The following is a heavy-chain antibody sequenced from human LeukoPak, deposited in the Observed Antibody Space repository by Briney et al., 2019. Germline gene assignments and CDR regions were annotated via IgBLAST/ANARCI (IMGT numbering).Heavy chain of an antibody. CDR3: ARDLGYYGSGSRILDY. D-gene: IGHD3-10*01. Sequence: SETLSLTCTVSGYSINSGYYWGWIRQPPGKGLEWIGSIYHSGSTYYNPSLKSRVTISVDTSKNQFSLKLSSVTAADTAVYYCARDLGYYGSGSRILDYWGQGTLVTVSS. CDR2: IYHSGST. J-gene: IGHJ4*02. CDR1: GYSINSGYY. V-gene: IGHV4-38-2*02.